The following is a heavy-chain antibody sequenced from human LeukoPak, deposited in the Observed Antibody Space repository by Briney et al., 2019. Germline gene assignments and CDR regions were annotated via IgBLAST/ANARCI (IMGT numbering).Heavy chain of an antibody. Sequence: NPSETLSLTCTVSAGSISTYYWSWIRQSPGKGLEWIGYVDYTGSTIYNPSVKSRVTISVDRSRNQFFLRLKSVTAADTAVYYCARQGFTGAWSYWLDYWGQGILATVS. CDR2: VDYTGST. CDR3: ARQGFTGAWSYWLDY. V-gene: IGHV4-59*08. D-gene: IGHD6-19*01. J-gene: IGHJ4*02. CDR1: AGSISTYY.